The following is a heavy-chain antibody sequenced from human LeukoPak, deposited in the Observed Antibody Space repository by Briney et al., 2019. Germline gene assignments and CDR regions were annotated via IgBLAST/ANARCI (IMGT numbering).Heavy chain of an antibody. J-gene: IGHJ4*02. D-gene: IGHD6-13*01. CDR2: INTNGGGT. V-gene: IGHV1-2*06. Sequence: ASVKVSCKTSGYTFTGYYMHWVRQAPGQGLEWVGRINTNGGGTNYAQKFQGRVTMTRDTSISTAYMEVNSRRSDAAAVYYCAKAAAGPLIDIWGQGTLVTVSS. CDR3: AKAAAGPLIDI. CDR1: GYTFTGYY.